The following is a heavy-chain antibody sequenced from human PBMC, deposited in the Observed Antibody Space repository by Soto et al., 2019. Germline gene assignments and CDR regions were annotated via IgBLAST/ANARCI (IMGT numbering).Heavy chain of an antibody. V-gene: IGHV3-30*18. D-gene: IGHD1-1*01. J-gene: IGHJ4*02. Sequence: QVQLVESGGGVVQPGRSLRLSCAASGFTFSTYGMHWVRQAPGKGLEWVAVISYDGNNKYYADSVKGRFTISRDNSKNPMDLQMSSLRAEYTAEYYCAKALYTWNDGFFDYWVQGTLVTV. CDR2: ISYDGNNK. CDR3: AKALYTWNDGFFDY. CDR1: GFTFSTYG.